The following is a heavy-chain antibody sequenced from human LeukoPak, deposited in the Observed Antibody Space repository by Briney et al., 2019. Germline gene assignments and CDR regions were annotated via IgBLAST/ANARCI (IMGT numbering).Heavy chain of an antibody. D-gene: IGHD6-13*01. CDR3: ARDSSWYRY. Sequence: GGSLRLSCAASGFTFSSYEMNWVRQAPGKGLEGVSYISSRSSTIYYADSVKGRFTISRDNAKTSLYLQMNSLRAEDTAVYYCARDSSWYRYWGQGTLVTVSS. J-gene: IGHJ4*02. CDR2: ISSRSSTI. V-gene: IGHV3-48*01. CDR1: GFTFSSYE.